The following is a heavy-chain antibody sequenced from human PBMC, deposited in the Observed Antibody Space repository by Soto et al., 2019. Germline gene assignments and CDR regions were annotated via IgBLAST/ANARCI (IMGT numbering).Heavy chain of an antibody. CDR3: THTIFGVVIILGPDEDHPYFDY. Sequence: GGSLRLSCAASGFTFSSYAMSWVRQAPGKGLEWVSAISGSGGSTYYADSVKGRLTISRDNSKNTLYLQMNSLRAEDTAVYYCTHTIFGVVIILGPDEDHPYFDYWGQGTLVTVSS. V-gene: IGHV3-23*01. CDR2: ISGSGGST. D-gene: IGHD3-3*01. CDR1: GFTFSSYA. J-gene: IGHJ4*02.